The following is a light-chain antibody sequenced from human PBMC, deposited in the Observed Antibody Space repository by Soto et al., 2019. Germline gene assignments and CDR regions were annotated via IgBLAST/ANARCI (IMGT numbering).Light chain of an antibody. CDR3: AAVDTRRVWL. V-gene: IGLV1-51*01. CDR2: DND. Sequence: QSVLTQPPSVSAAPGQKVTISCSGSSSNIGSNYVSWYQQFPGTAPRLLIYDNDKRPSGIPDRFSGSKSGTSATLGISGLQTGDEAEYYCAAVDTRRVWLFGGGTKVTVL. J-gene: IGLJ3*02. CDR1: SSNIGSNY.